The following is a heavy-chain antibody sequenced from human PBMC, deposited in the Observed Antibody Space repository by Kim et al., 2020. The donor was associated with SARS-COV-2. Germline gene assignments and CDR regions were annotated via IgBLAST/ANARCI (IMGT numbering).Heavy chain of an antibody. D-gene: IGHD6-13*01. V-gene: IGHV4-59*08. CDR3: ARHGLPGIAAAGTVWFDP. J-gene: IGHJ5*02. CDR2: IYYSGST. Sequence: SETLSLTCTVSGGSISSYYWSWIRQPPGKGLEWIGYIYYSGSTNYNPSLKSRVTISVDTSKNQFSLKLSSVTAADTAVYYCARHGLPGIAAAGTVWFDPWGQGTLVTVSS. CDR1: GGSISSYY.